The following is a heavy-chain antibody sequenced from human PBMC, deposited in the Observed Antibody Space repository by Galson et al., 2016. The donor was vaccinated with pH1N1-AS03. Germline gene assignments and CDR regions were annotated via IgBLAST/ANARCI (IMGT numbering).Heavy chain of an antibody. CDR1: GFTISGSA. V-gene: IGHV3-73*01. Sequence: LRLSCAASGFTISGSAMHWVRQVPGKGLEWVGRMRSKLANDATVYSESVKGRFTISRDDSKNTAYLQMNSLKTEDTAVYYCARVPYSYGMDVWGQGTTVTVSS. J-gene: IGHJ6*02. CDR2: MRSKLANDAT. CDR3: ARVPYSYGMDV.